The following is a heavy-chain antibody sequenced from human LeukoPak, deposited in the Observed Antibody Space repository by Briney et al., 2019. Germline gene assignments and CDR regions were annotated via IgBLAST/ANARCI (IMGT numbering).Heavy chain of an antibody. V-gene: IGHV3-30-3*01. CDR1: GFTFSSYA. J-gene: IGHJ4*02. CDR2: ISFDGSNK. Sequence: TGGSLRLSCAASGFTFSSYAMHWFRQAPGKGLEWVAVISFDGSNKYYADSVKGRFTISRDNSRNTLYLQMNSLRAEDTAVYFCARGRSGYYCFDYWGQGTLVTVSS. D-gene: IGHD3-22*01. CDR3: ARGRSGYYCFDY.